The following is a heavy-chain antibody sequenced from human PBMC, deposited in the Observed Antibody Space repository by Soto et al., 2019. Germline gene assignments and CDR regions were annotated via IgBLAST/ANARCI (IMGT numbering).Heavy chain of an antibody. CDR3: AIELGTKLDS. Sequence: QVQLVQSGAEVKKPGASVKISCKASGYTFVSYDINWVRQATGQGLEWMGWMNPNSGNTDYAQNFQGRITMTRNTSINTAYMELSSVRSEDTAIYYCAIELGTKLDSWGQGTLVTVSS. J-gene: IGHJ4*02. CDR2: MNPNSGNT. D-gene: IGHD2-8*01. V-gene: IGHV1-8*01. CDR1: GYTFVSYD.